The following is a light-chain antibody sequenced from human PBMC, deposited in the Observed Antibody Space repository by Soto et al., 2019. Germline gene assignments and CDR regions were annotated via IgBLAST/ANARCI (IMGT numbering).Light chain of an antibody. J-gene: IGKJ1*01. V-gene: IGKV1-5*01. Sequence: DIQMTQSPSTLSASVGDRVTITCRASQSISSWLAWYQQKPGKAPKLLIYDASSLESGVPSRFSGSGSGTELTLTICSLQPDDFATYYCQQYNSYPWTFGQGTKVEIK. CDR3: QQYNSYPWT. CDR2: DAS. CDR1: QSISSW.